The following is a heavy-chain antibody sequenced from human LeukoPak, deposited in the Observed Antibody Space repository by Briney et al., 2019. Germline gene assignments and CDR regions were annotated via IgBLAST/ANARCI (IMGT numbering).Heavy chain of an antibody. CDR3: ARRSRIQLWSGYNWFDP. Sequence: SQTLSLTCTVSGGSISSGGYYWSWIRQPPGKGLEWIGEINHSGSTNYNPSLKSRVTISVDTSKNQFSLKLSSVTAADTAVYYCARRSRIQLWSGYNWFDPWGQGTLVTVSS. J-gene: IGHJ5*02. CDR2: INHSGST. V-gene: IGHV4-30-2*01. CDR1: GGSISSGGYY. D-gene: IGHD5-18*01.